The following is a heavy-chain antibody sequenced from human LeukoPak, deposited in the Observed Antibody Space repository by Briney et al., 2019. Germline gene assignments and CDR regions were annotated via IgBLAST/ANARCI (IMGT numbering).Heavy chain of an antibody. CDR3: ARGQLEADNWFDP. J-gene: IGHJ5*02. CDR2: ISGSTSII. Sequence: PGGSLRLSCAASGFTFSTYGMNWVRQAPGKGLEWVSYISGSTSIIHYADSVKGRFTISRDNAKNSLYLQMNSLRPEDTAVYYCARGQLEADNWFDPWGQGTLVTVSS. CDR1: GFTFSTYG. D-gene: IGHD1-1*01. V-gene: IGHV3-48*01.